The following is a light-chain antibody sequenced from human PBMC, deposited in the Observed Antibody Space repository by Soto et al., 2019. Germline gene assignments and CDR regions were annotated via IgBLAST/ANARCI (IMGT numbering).Light chain of an antibody. J-gene: IGKJ2*01. CDR1: QNIINF. V-gene: IGKV1-39*01. CDR2: GAS. Sequence: DIQMTQSPSSLSASVGDRVTITCRASQNIINFLNWYQQRPGKAPKLLIYGASTLQSGVPSRFSGSGSGTEFTLTISSLQPDDVATYYCQQYNALWYTFGQGTKVDIK. CDR3: QQYNALWYT.